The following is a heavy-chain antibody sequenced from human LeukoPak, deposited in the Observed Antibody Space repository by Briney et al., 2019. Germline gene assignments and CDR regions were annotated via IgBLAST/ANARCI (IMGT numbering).Heavy chain of an antibody. J-gene: IGHJ4*02. CDR3: ARQSISGSSLSYFDY. CDR2: IYDSGST. V-gene: IGHV4-59*01. D-gene: IGHD3-22*01. CDR1: GGSISSYY. Sequence: SETLSLTCTVSGGSISSYYWSWIRQPPGQGLEWIGNIYDSGSTNYNPSLKSRVTISVDTSKNQCSLKLSSVTAADTAVYYCARQSISGSSLSYFDYWGQGTLVNISS.